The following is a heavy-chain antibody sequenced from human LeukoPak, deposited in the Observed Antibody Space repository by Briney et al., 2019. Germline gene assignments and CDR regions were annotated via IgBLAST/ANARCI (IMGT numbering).Heavy chain of an antibody. Sequence: PSETLSLTCTVSGVSISSYCWSWIRQPPGKGLEWIGYIYYSGSTNYNTSLKSRVTISVDTSQNQFSLKLSSVTAADTAVYYCARGKLRYFDWLPLPDYWGQGTLVTVSS. D-gene: IGHD3-9*01. CDR3: ARGKLRYFDWLPLPDY. J-gene: IGHJ4*02. CDR2: IYYSGST. CDR1: GVSISSYC. V-gene: IGHV4-59*01.